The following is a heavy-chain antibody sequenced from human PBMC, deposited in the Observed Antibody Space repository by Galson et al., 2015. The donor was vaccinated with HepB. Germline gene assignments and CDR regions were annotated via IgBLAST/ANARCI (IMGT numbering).Heavy chain of an antibody. V-gene: IGHV1-18*01. CDR1: GYTFTSYG. J-gene: IGHJ4*02. Sequence: SVKVSCKASGYTFTSYGISWVRQAPGQGLEWMGWISAYNGNTNYAQKLQGRVTMTTDTSTSTAYMELRSLRSDGTAVYYCARDLYSGSYYSYWVAWGQGTLVTVSS. CDR3: ARDLYSGSYYSYWVA. CDR2: ISAYNGNT. D-gene: IGHD1-26*01.